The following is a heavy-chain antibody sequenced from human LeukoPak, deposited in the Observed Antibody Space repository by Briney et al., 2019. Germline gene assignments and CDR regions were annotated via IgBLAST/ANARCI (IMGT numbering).Heavy chain of an antibody. CDR3: ARDQGATSFDY. D-gene: IGHD1-26*01. J-gene: IGHJ4*02. CDR1: GYTFTGNY. Sequence: GASVKVSCKASGYTFTGNYMYWVRQAPGQGLEWMGWINPNSGDTNYAQKLQGRVTMTTDTSTSTAYMELRSLRSDDTAVYYCARDQGATSFDYWGQGTLVTVSS. CDR2: INPNSGDT. V-gene: IGHV1-2*02.